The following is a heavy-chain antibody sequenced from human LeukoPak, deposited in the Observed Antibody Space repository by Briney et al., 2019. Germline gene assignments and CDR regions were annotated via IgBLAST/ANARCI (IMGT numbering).Heavy chain of an antibody. V-gene: IGHV3-33*03. J-gene: IGHJ4*02. D-gene: IGHD3-9*01. CDR1: GFIFSAYG. CDR3: AKWGDYDILTGYYDSDY. Sequence: GGSLRLSCAASGFIFSAYGMHWVRQAPGKGLEWVAFIWHDGTNKDYADPVKGRFTISRDNSANTLFLQMNSLRAEDTAVYYCAKWGDYDILTGYYDSDYWGQGTLVTVSS. CDR2: IWHDGTNK.